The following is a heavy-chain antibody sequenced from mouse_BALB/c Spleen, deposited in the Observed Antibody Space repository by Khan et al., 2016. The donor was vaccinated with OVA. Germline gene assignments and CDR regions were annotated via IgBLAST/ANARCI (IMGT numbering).Heavy chain of an antibody. D-gene: IGHD1-1*01. J-gene: IGHJ4*01. CDR1: GYTFTSYW. CDR2: INPSNGRT. Sequence: QVQLKQSGAELVKPGASVKLSCKASGYTFTSYWMHWVKQRPGQGLEWIGEINPSNGRTNYNEKFKSKATLTVDKSSSTAYMQLSSLTSEDSAVYYCARYTTVVARAMDYWGQGTSVTVSS. V-gene: IGHV1S81*02. CDR3: ARYTTVVARAMDY.